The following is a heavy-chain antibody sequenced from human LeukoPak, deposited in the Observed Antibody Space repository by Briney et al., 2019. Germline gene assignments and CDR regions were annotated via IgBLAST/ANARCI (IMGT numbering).Heavy chain of an antibody. CDR2: ISGSGSGSST. J-gene: IGHJ4*02. CDR1: GFTFSSSA. Sequence: GGSLRLSCAASGFTFSSSAMSWVRQAPGKGLEWVSTISGSGSGSSTYYADSVKGRFTISRDNSKNTLYLQMNSLRAEDTAVYYCAKSSSGWKYYFDYWGQGTLVTVSS. V-gene: IGHV3-23*01. CDR3: AKSSSGWKYYFDY. D-gene: IGHD6-19*01.